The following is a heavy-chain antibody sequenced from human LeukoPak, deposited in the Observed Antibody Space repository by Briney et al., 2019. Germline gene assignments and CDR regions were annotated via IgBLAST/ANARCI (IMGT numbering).Heavy chain of an antibody. CDR1: GFTFDDYA. J-gene: IGHJ4*02. D-gene: IGHD3-22*01. Sequence: GGSLRLSCAASGFTFDDYAMHWVRQAPGKGLEWVSLISGDGGSTYYADSVKGRFTISRDNSKNSLYLQMNSLRTEDTALYYCAKDIHPFDYDSSGYYSAIPDYWGQGTLVTVSS. CDR2: ISGDGGST. V-gene: IGHV3-43*02. CDR3: AKDIHPFDYDSSGYYSAIPDY.